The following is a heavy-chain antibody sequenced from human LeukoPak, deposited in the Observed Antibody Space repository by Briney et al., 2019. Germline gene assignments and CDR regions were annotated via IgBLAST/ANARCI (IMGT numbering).Heavy chain of an antibody. CDR3: AKSLFTSATGTGRAFHI. CDR1: GFTFSSYA. CDR2: ISGSGGST. V-gene: IGHV3-23*01. D-gene: IGHD1-1*01. J-gene: IGHJ3*02. Sequence: PGGSLSLSCAASGFTFSSYAMSWVRQAPGKGLEWVSAISGSGGSTYYADSVKGRFTISRDNSKNTLYLQMNSLRAEDTAEYYCAKSLFTSATGTGRAFHIWGQGTMVTVSS.